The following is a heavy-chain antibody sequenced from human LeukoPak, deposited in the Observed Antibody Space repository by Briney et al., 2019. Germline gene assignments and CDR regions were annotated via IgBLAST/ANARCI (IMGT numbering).Heavy chain of an antibody. CDR3: ARADYGGNSNAFDI. J-gene: IGHJ3*02. V-gene: IGHV3-21*01. CDR2: ISSSSSYI. CDR1: GFTFSSYS. D-gene: IGHD4-23*01. Sequence: GGSLRLSCAASGFTFSSYSMNWVRQAPGKGLEWVLSISSSSSYIYYADSVKGRFTISRDNAKNSLYLQMNSLRAEDTAVYYCARADYGGNSNAFDIWGQGTMVTVSS.